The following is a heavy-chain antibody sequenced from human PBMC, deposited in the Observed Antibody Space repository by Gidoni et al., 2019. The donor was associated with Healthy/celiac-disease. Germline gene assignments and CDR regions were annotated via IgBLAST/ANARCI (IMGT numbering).Heavy chain of an antibody. J-gene: IGHJ6*03. CDR2: ISYDGSNK. D-gene: IGHD1-26*01. Sequence: QVQLVESGGGVVQPGRSLRLSCAASGFTFSRYAIHWVRQAPGQGLEWVAVISYDGSNKYYADSVKGRFTISRDNSKNTLYLQMNSLRAEDTAVYYCAREVGGVENYMDVWGKGTTVTVSS. CDR3: AREVGGVENYMDV. CDR1: GFTFSRYA. V-gene: IGHV3-30-3*01.